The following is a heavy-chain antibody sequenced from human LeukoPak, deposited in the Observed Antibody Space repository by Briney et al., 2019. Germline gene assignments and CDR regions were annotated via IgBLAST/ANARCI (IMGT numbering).Heavy chain of an antibody. CDR3: ARDGSWDYGVRCFDH. D-gene: IGHD4-17*01. CDR2: ISDSGDTV. CDR1: GFTVSSNY. J-gene: IGHJ4*02. V-gene: IGHV3-48*01. Sequence: GGSLRLSCAASGFTVSSNYMNWIRQAPGKGLEWVSYISDSGDTVYYGDSVKGRFTISRDNSKNTLYLQMNSLRAEDTAVYYCARDGSWDYGVRCFDHWGQGTLVTVSS.